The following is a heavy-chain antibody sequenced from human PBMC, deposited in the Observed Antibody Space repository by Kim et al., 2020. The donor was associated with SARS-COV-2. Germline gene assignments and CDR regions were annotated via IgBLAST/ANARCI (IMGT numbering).Heavy chain of an antibody. V-gene: IGHV3-64D*06. D-gene: IGHD2-2*01. CDR1: GFTFSSYA. J-gene: IGHJ6*02. Sequence: GGSLRLSCSASGFTFSSYAMHWVRQAPGKGLEYVSAISSNGGSTYYADSVKGRFTISRDNSKNTLYLQMSSLRAEDTAVYYCVKTLNIVVVSPYYYGMDVWGQGTTVTVSS. CDR2: ISSNGGST. CDR3: VKTLNIVVVSPYYYGMDV.